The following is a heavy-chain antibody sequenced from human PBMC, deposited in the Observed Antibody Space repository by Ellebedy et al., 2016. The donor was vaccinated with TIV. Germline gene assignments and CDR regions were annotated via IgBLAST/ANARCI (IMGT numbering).Heavy chain of an antibody. D-gene: IGHD3-10*01. Sequence: GESLKISCAASGFTFSDYYMSWLRQAPGKGLAWVSYISSGGSTMKYADSAKGRFTISRDNADNSLYLQMNSLRADDTAVYYCARDRTGVLDIWGQGTMVTCSS. J-gene: IGHJ3*02. CDR2: ISSGGSTM. CDR3: ARDRTGVLDI. V-gene: IGHV3-11*04. CDR1: GFTFSDYY.